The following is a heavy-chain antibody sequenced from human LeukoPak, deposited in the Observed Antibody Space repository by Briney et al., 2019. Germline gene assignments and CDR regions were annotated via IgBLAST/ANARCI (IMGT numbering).Heavy chain of an antibody. Sequence: ASVKVSCKSSGYTFTGYYMHWVRQAPGQGLEWMGWINPNSGGTNYAQKFQGRVTMTRDTSISTAYMELSRLRSDDTAVYYCARILPAADGWFAPWGQGTLVTVSS. D-gene: IGHD2-2*01. J-gene: IGHJ5*02. CDR3: ARILPAADGWFAP. CDR2: INPNSGGT. V-gene: IGHV1-2*02. CDR1: GYTFTGYY.